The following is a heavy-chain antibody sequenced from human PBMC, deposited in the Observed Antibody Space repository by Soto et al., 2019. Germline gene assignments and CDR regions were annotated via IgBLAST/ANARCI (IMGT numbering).Heavy chain of an antibody. CDR3: AKDDYDFWSGNSPFDY. D-gene: IGHD3-3*01. CDR2: ISYDGSNK. Sequence: WGSLRLSCAASGFTFISYGIHFFRHSPFKWLEWVAVISYDGSNKYYADSVKGRFTISRDNSKNTLYLQMNSLRAEDTAVYYCAKDDYDFWSGNSPFDYWGQGTLVTVSS. J-gene: IGHJ4*02. CDR1: GFTFISYG. V-gene: IGHV3-30*18.